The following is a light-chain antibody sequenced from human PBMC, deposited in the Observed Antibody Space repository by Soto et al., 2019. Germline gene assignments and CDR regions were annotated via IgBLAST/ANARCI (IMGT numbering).Light chain of an antibody. CDR1: QSVSSN. CDR2: VAS. CDR3: QQYNNWPPGP. Sequence: EIVMTQSPATLSVSPGERATLSCRASQSVSSNLAWYQHKPGQAPRPLIYVASTRATGIPARFSGSGSGTEFTLTISSLQSEDFAVYYCQQYNNWPPGPFGQGTKVEIK. V-gene: IGKV3-15*01. J-gene: IGKJ1*01.